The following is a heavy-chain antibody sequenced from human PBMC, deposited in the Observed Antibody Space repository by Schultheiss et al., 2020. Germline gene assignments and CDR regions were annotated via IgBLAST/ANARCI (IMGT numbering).Heavy chain of an antibody. D-gene: IGHD6-6*01. CDR2: FYYSGST. CDR1: GGSISSDTYY. Sequence: SETLSLTCTVSGGSISSDTYYWGWIRQPPGKGLEWIGSFYYSGSTKYNPSVRSRVTISADTSKNQFSLKLSSVTAADTAVYYCARFDRRYSSSSVYYYYGMDVWGQGTTVTVSS. V-gene: IGHV4-39*07. J-gene: IGHJ6*02. CDR3: ARFDRRYSSSSVYYYYGMDV.